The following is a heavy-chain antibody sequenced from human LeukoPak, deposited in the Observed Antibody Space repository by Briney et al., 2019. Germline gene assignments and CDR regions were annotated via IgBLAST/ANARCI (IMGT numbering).Heavy chain of an antibody. Sequence: ASVKVSCKASGYIFTNYAIHWVRQAPGQRLEWMGWINAGNGKANYSQKFRGRVTLTRDTSASTAYMELSSLRSEDTAVYYCARDPRRPRELAFDIWGQGTMVTVSS. CDR2: INAGNGKA. CDR3: ARDPRRPRELAFDI. D-gene: IGHD3-10*01. J-gene: IGHJ3*02. V-gene: IGHV1-3*01. CDR1: GYIFTNYA.